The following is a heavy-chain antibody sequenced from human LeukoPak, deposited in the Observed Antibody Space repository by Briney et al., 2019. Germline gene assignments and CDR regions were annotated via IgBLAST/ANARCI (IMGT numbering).Heavy chain of an antibody. CDR2: ISYDGSNK. Sequence: GGSLRLSCAASGFTFSSYAMDWVRQAPGKGLEWVAVISYDGSNKYYADSVKGRFTISRDNSKNTLYLQMNSLRAEDTAVYYCARDRSSSWYRVLDYWGQGTLVTVSS. D-gene: IGHD6-13*01. V-gene: IGHV3-30-3*01. J-gene: IGHJ4*02. CDR3: ARDRSSSWYRVLDY. CDR1: GFTFSSYA.